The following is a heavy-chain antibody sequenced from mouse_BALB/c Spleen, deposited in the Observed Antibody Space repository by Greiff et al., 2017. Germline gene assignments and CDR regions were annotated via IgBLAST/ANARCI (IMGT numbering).Heavy chain of an antibody. J-gene: IGHJ3*01. CDR3: ATMITTGFAY. CDR2: ISYSGST. D-gene: IGHD2-4*01. Sequence: DVKLVESGPGLVKPSQSLSLTCTVTGYSITSDYAWNWIRQFPGNKLEWMGYISYSGSTSYNPSLKSRISITRDTSKNQFFLQLNSVTTEDTATYYCATMITTGFAYWGQGTLVTVSA. V-gene: IGHV3-2*02. CDR1: GYSITSDYA.